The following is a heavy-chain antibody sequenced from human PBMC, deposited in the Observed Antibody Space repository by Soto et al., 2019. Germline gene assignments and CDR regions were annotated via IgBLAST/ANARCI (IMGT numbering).Heavy chain of an antibody. CDR2: IIPIFGTA. V-gene: IGHV1-69*06. J-gene: IGHJ6*02. CDR1: GGTFSSYA. D-gene: IGHD6-19*01. Sequence: QVQLVQSGAEVKKPGSSVKVSCKASGGTFSSYAISWVRQAPGQGLEGMGGIIPIFGTANHAQKFQGRVTIAEDKSTSTAYMELSSLRSEDTAVYYCARVTSSCWYSGMDVWGQGTTVTVSS. CDR3: ARVTSSCWYSGMDV.